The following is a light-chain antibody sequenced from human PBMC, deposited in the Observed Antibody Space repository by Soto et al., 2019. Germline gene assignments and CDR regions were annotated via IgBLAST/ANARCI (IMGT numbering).Light chain of an antibody. CDR1: SSDVGSYNL. V-gene: IGLV2-23*03. Sequence: QSALTQPPSVSGSPGQSITISCTGTSSDVGSYNLVSWYQQHPGKAPQLIIYEGSKRPSGVSHRFSGSKSGNTASLTISGVQAADEADYYCCSYYVSSNFVVFGGGTKLTVL. CDR3: CSYYVSSNFVV. CDR2: EGS. J-gene: IGLJ2*01.